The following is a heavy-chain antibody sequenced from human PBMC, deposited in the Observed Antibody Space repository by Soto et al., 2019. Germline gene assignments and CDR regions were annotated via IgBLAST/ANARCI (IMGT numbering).Heavy chain of an antibody. CDR1: GYTFTNYG. J-gene: IGHJ6*02. CDR3: ARGVAEDFWKSYSPHYYYGLDV. V-gene: IGHV1-18*04. Sequence: GASVKVSCKASGYTFTNYGINWVRQAPGQGLQWMGWISAYNGDTNYVQRFQGRVLMTTDKSTNTAYMELRSLRSDDTAVYYCARGVAEDFWKSYSPHYYYGLDVWGQGTTVTVSS. CDR2: ISAYNGDT. D-gene: IGHD3-3*01.